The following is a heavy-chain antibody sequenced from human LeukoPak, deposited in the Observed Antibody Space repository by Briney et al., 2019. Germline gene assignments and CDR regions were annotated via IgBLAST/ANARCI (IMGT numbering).Heavy chain of an antibody. CDR3: AKDCYGSGSDTP. CDR2: IRSDGNNK. Sequence: PGGSLRLSCAASAFTFGRYGMHWVRQAPGKGLEWVALIRSDGNNKYYADSVKGRFTISRDNSKNTLSLQMNSLRTEDTAVYYCAKDCYGSGSDTPWGQGTLVTVSS. J-gene: IGHJ5*02. CDR1: AFTFGRYG. V-gene: IGHV3-30*02. D-gene: IGHD3-10*01.